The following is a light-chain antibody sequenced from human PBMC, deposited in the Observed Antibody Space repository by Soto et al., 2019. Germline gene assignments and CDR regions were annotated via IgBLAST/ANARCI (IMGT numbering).Light chain of an antibody. CDR3: SSYTTSSTFV. CDR1: SSDVGNYNY. V-gene: IGLV2-14*01. J-gene: IGLJ2*01. CDR2: DVS. Sequence: QSALTQPASVSGSPGQSITISCTGTSSDVGNYNYVSWYQQHLDKAPKLMIYDVSNRPPGVSNRFSGSKSGNTASLTISGLQAEDEADYYCSSYTTSSTFVFGGGTKVTVL.